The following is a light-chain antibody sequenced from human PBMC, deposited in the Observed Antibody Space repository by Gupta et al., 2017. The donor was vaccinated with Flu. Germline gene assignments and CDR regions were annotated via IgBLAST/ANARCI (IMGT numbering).Light chain of an antibody. CDR1: QGLVYIDGNTY. CDR3: RQGKHWPGT. V-gene: IGKV2-30*01. J-gene: IGKJ2*01. CDR2: KVS. Sequence: DVVMTQSPLSLPVTLGQPASISCRSSQGLVYIDGNTYLNWFHQRPGQSPRRLIYKVSKRDSGVPDRFSGSGSGTDFTLKISRVEAEDVGVYYCRQGKHWPGTFGQGTKLEIK.